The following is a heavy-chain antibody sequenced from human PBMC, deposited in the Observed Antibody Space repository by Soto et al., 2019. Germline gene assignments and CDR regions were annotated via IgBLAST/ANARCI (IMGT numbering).Heavy chain of an antibody. CDR1: GFTFRSYS. V-gene: IGHV3-21*01. D-gene: IGHD6-6*01. CDR3: ARVRSRAASGAGAFDI. Sequence: PGGSLRLSCAASGFTFRSYSMNWVRQAPGKGLEWVSSISSSSSYIYYADSVKGRFTISRDNSKNSLYLQMNSLKAEDTAVYYCARVRSRAASGAGAFDIWGQGTMVTVSS. CDR2: ISSSSSYI. J-gene: IGHJ3*02.